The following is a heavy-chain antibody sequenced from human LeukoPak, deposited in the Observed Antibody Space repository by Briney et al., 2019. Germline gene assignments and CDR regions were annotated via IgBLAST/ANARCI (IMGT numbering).Heavy chain of an antibody. CDR3: TSADDILTGYYPFDM. CDR1: GFTFGDYA. D-gene: IGHD3-9*01. Sequence: GGSLRLSCTASGFTFGDYAMSWVRQAPGKGLEWVGFIRSKAYGGTTEYAASVKGRFTISRDDSKSIAYLQMNSLKTEDTAVYYCTSADDILTGYYPFDMWGQGTMVTVSS. J-gene: IGHJ3*02. V-gene: IGHV3-49*04. CDR2: IRSKAYGGTT.